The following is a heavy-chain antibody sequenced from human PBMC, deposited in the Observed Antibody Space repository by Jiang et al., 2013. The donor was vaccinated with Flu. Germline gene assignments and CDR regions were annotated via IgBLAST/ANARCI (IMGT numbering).Heavy chain of an antibody. Sequence: PGLVRPSQTLSLTCSVSDGSISNGYYFWSWIRQHPGKGLEWIGHMYYSGTTDYNPSLKSRITMSVDTSKNQFSLRLSSVTAADTAVYYCARDTVVTPRVFDYWGQGILVTVSS. J-gene: IGHJ4*02. D-gene: IGHD4-23*01. CDR2: MYYSGTT. V-gene: IGHV4-31*03. CDR3: ARDTVVTPRVFDY. CDR1: DGSISNGYYF.